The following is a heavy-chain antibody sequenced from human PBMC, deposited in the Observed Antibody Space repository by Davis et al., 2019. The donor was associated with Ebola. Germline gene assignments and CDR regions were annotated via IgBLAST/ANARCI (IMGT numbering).Heavy chain of an antibody. CDR2: ISAYSGNT. J-gene: IGHJ2*01. D-gene: IGHD4-17*01. Sequence: ASVKVSCKASGYTFTNYGITWLRQAPGQGLEWMGWISAYSGNTNYAQKLQGRVTMTTDTSTSTAYMELRSLRSDDTAVYYCTRDWGYGDFAHYWYFDLWGRGTLVTVSS. V-gene: IGHV1-18*01. CDR3: TRDWGYGDFAHYWYFDL. CDR1: GYTFTNYG.